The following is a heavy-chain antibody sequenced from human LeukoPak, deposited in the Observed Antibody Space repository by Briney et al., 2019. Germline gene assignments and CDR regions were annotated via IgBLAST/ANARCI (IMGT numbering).Heavy chain of an antibody. Sequence: SETLSLTCAVYGGSFSGYYWSWIRQPPGKGLEWIGEINHSGSTNYNPSLKSRVTISVDTSKNQFSLKLSSVTAADTAVYYCARADGWGSWYSFGYYYYYYGMDVWGQGTTVTVSS. D-gene: IGHD6-13*01. V-gene: IGHV4-34*01. CDR1: GGSFSGYY. CDR2: INHSGST. CDR3: ARADGWGSWYSFGYYYYYYGMDV. J-gene: IGHJ6*02.